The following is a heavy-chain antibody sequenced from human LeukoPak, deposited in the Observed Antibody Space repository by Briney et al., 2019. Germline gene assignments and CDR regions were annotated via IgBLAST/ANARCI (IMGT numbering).Heavy chain of an antibody. Sequence: GGSLRLSCAASGFTFSSYSMNWVRQAPGKGLEWVSSISSSSSYIYYADSVKGRFTISRDNAKNSLYLQMNSLRAEDTAVYYCARDFRATTPGSFDYWGQGTLVTVSS. D-gene: IGHD1-26*01. CDR1: GFTFSSYS. CDR2: ISSSSSYI. V-gene: IGHV3-21*01. CDR3: ARDFRATTPGSFDY. J-gene: IGHJ4*02.